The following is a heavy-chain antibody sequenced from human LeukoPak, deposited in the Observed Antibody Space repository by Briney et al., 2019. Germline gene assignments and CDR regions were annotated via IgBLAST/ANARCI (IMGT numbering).Heavy chain of an antibody. D-gene: IGHD3-10*01. J-gene: IGHJ4*02. Sequence: PSETLSLTCAVYGESFSGYYWNWIRQPPGKGLEWIGEINHSGSTNYSPSLKSRVTISVDASKNQISLKLSSVTAADTAVYYCARGDDLYGSGSYHDSWGQGTLVTVSS. CDR1: GESFSGYY. CDR2: INHSGST. CDR3: ARGDDLYGSGSYHDS. V-gene: IGHV4-34*01.